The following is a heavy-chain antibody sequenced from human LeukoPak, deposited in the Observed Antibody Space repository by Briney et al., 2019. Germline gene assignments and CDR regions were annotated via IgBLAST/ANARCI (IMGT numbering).Heavy chain of an antibody. V-gene: IGHV3-7*01. CDR1: GFTFTAYA. Sequence: GGSLRLSCAASGFTFTAYAMSWFRQTPGKGLEWVANIHGDGRVTNYVDSVKGRFTISRDDARNSVYLQLNSLRAEDTALYYCARGRGWVDHWGQGTLVTVSS. D-gene: IGHD3-16*01. CDR3: ARGRGWVDH. CDR2: IHGDGRVT. J-gene: IGHJ4*02.